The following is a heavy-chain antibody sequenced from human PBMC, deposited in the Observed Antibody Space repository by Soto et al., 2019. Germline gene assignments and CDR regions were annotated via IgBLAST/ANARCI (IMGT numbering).Heavy chain of an antibody. D-gene: IGHD3-22*01. V-gene: IGHV1-69*13. CDR1: GGTFSSYA. CDR3: ARDHGGGHDSSGFDL. CDR2: IIPIFGTA. J-gene: IGHJ2*01. Sequence: SVKVSCKASGGTFSSYAISWVRQAPGQGLEWMGGIIPIFGTANYAQKFQGRVTITADESPSTAYMERSSLRSEDTAVYYCARDHGGGHDSSGFDLWGRGTLVTVSS.